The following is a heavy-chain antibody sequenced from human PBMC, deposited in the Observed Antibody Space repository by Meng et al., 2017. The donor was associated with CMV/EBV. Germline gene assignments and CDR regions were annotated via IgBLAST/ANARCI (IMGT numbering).Heavy chain of an antibody. D-gene: IGHD1-14*01. CDR1: GFTVSSNY. Sequence: GESLKISCAASGFTVSSNYMSWVRQAPGKGLEWVSVIYSGGSTYYADSVKGRFTISRDNSKNTLYLQMNSLRAEDMAVYYCARDHVRAGYYYYGMDVWGQGTTVTVSS. V-gene: IGHV3-66*02. CDR3: ARDHVRAGYYYYGMDV. CDR2: IYSGGST. J-gene: IGHJ6*02.